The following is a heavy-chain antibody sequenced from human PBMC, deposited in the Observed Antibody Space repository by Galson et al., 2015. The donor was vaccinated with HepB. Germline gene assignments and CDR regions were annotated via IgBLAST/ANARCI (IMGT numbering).Heavy chain of an antibody. CDR1: GFTLSIYE. D-gene: IGHD1-26*01. CDR2: ISSSGSTI. J-gene: IGHJ2*01. V-gene: IGHV3-48*03. Sequence: SLRLSCAASGFTLSIYEMNWVRQAPGKGLEWISYISSSGSTIYYAGSVKGRFTISRDNAKKSLYLQMNSPRAEDAAVYYCARVLRYFDLWGRGTLVTVSS. CDR3: ARVLRYFDL.